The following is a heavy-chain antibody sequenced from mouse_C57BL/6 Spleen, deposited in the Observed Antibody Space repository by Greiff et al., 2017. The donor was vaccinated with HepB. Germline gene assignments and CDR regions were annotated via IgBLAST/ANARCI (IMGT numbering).Heavy chain of an antibody. Sequence: VQLKESGAELARPGASVKLSCKASGYTFTSYGISWVKQRTGQGLEWIGEIYPRSGNTYYNEKFKGKATLTADKSSSTAYMELRSLTSEDSAVYFCARSDPGDYWGQGTTLTVSS. J-gene: IGHJ2*01. V-gene: IGHV1-81*01. CDR2: IYPRSGNT. CDR1: GYTFTSYG. CDR3: ARSDPGDY.